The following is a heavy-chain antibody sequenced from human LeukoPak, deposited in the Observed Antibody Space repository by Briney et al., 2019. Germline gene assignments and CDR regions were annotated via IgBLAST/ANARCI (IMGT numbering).Heavy chain of an antibody. V-gene: IGHV1-8*01. CDR3: ARSTMIVVVDANWFDP. CDR2: IKPNSGNA. D-gene: IGHD3-22*01. J-gene: IGHJ5*02. Sequence: ASVKLSCKASGYTFTSYGINWVRQAPGPALKWMGWIKPNSGNAGYAHNFQRRVTMTRNTSISTAYMELSSLRSEDTAVYYCARSTMIVVVDANWFDPWGQGTLVTVSS. CDR1: GYTFTSYG.